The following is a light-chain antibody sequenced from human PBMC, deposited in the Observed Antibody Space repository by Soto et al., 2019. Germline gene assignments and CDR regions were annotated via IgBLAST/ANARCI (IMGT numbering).Light chain of an antibody. V-gene: IGKV1-5*01. J-gene: IGKJ1*01. CDR2: DAS. Sequence: DIHMTQSPSSLSVSVGDSLTITCRASQNLNAWLAWYQQRTGQAPKLLIYDASTVQSGVPSRFSGSGSGTEFTLTISSLQPEDFATYYCQQANSYPWTFGQGTKV. CDR3: QQANSYPWT. CDR1: QNLNAW.